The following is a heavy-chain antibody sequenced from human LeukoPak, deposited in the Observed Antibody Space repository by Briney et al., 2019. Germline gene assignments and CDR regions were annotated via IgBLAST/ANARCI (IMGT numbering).Heavy chain of an antibody. CDR1: GFTFSSYW. CDR2: MNQDGSEK. Sequence: GGSLRLSCAASGFTFSSYWMSWVRQAPGKGLEWVANMNQDGSEKYYVDSVKGRFAISRDNAKNSLYLQMNSLRAEDTAVYYCARGNSAFDYWGQGTLVTVSS. J-gene: IGHJ4*02. CDR3: ARGNSAFDY. D-gene: IGHD4-23*01. V-gene: IGHV3-7*01.